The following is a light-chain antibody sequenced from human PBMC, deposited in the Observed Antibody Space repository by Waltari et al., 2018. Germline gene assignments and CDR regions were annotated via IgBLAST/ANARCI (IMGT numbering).Light chain of an antibody. CDR2: GGS. J-gene: IGKJ1*01. Sequence: DIVTTQTQLSLSITPGEPASISCRSSQSLLHSDGKTYLHWYLQKPGQSPQLLIYGGSYRASGVPHRFSGSGSGTDFTLKISKAEAYDVGVYYCVQAIAFPRTFGQGTKVEIK. CDR1: QSLLHSDGKTY. V-gene: IGKV2-40*01. CDR3: VQAIAFPRT.